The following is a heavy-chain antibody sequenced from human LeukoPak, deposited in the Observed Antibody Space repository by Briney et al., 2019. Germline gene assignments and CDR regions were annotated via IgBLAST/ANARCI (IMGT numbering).Heavy chain of an antibody. CDR3: SRPRFMITFGGVNHTFDI. CDR1: GGSISSGSYD. J-gene: IGHJ3*02. Sequence: PSETLSLTCTVSGGSISSGSYDWSWIRQPAGKGLEWIGRIYTSGSTNYNPSLKSRVTISVGTSKNQFSLKLSSVTAADTAVYYCSRPRFMITFGGVNHTFDIWGQGTMVTVSS. CDR2: IYTSGST. V-gene: IGHV4-61*02. D-gene: IGHD3-16*01.